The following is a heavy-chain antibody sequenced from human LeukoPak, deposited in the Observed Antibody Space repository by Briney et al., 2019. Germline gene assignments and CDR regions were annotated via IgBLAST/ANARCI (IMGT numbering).Heavy chain of an antibody. CDR2: IKRKTDGGTT. D-gene: IGHD7-27*01. J-gene: IGHJ4*02. CDR1: GFTFSDAW. CDR3: TTGNWGPY. Sequence: GGSLRLSCAASGFTFSDAWMNWVRQAPGKGLEWVGRIKRKTDGGTTDYAAPVKGRITISRDDSKNTLYLQMNSLKTEDTAVYYCTTGNWGPYWGQGTLVTVSS. V-gene: IGHV3-15*07.